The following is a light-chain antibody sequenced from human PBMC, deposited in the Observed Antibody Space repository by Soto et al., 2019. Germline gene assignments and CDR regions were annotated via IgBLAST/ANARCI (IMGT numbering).Light chain of an antibody. V-gene: IGKV1-5*01. CDR3: QEYNSYPAS. CDR2: DAS. CDR1: QSIVTW. Sequence: DIQVTQSPATLSAFVGDRVTSSFRARQSIVTWLAWYQQKPGKAPKFLIYDASTLESGVPSRFSGSGSGTEFTLTISSLQPEDVETYYCQEYNSYPASFGQWTRLEI. J-gene: IGKJ5*01.